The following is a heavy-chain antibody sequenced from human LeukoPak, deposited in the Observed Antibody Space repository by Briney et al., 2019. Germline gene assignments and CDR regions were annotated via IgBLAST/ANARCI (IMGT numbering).Heavy chain of an antibody. D-gene: IGHD3-9*01. J-gene: IGHJ4*02. V-gene: IGHV2-5*02. CDR3: AHADYDILTGYRHFDY. CDR2: IYWDDDK. Sequence: SGPTLVKPTQTLTLTCTFSGFSLSTSGVGVGWIRQPPGKALEWLALIYWDDDKRYSPSLKSRLTTTKDTSKNQVVLTMTNMDPVDTATYYCAHADYDILTGYRHFDYWGQGTLVTVSS. CDR1: GFSLSTSGVG.